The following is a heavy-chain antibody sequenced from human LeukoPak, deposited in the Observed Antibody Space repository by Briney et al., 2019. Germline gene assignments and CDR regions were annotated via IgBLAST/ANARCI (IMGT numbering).Heavy chain of an antibody. D-gene: IGHD1-26*01. V-gene: IGHV4-59*01. CDR2: IYYSGST. Sequence: TSETLSLTCTVSGGSISSYYWSWIRQPPGKGLEWIGYIYYSGSTNYNPSLKSRVTISVDTSKNQFSLKLSSVTAADTAEYYCARDRRWERHAFDIWGQGTMVTVSS. CDR1: GGSISSYY. CDR3: ARDRRWERHAFDI. J-gene: IGHJ3*02.